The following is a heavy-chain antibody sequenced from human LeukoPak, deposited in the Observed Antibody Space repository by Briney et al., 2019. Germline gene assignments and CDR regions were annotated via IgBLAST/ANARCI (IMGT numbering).Heavy chain of an antibody. D-gene: IGHD6-6*01. CDR1: GYAITSYY. Sequence: ASVKVSCKASGYAITSYYMHWVRQAPGQGLEWMGGIIPIFGTANYAQKFQGRVTITTDESTSTAYMELSSLRSEDTAVYYCARGGGPPLEYSSSFDPWGQGTLVTVSS. CDR3: ARGGGPPLEYSSSFDP. V-gene: IGHV1-69*05. CDR2: IIPIFGTA. J-gene: IGHJ5*02.